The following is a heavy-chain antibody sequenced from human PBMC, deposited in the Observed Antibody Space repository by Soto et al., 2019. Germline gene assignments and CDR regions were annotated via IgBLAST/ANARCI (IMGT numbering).Heavy chain of an antibody. CDR3: AKDTIISGTHYCDY. CDR2: ISGSGDSI. D-gene: IGHD1-26*01. V-gene: IGHV3-23*01. CDR1: GFTFSNYA. J-gene: IGHJ4*02. Sequence: GGSLRLCCAASGFTFSNYAMTWVRQAPGKGLEWVSTISGSGDSIYYADSVKGRFTISRDNSKNTLYLQMNSLRAEDTAVYYCAKDTIISGTHYCDYWGQGTLVTVSS.